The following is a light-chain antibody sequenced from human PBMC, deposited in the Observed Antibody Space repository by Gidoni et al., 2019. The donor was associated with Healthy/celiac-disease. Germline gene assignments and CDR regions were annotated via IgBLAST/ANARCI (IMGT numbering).Light chain of an antibody. Sequence: DIQMTQSPSSLSASVGDRVTITSRASQGISNDLAWYQQKPGKVPKLLIYAASTLQSGVPSRFSGSGSGTDFTLTISSLQPEDVATYYCQKYNSAPRAFGQGTRLEIK. CDR1: QGISND. V-gene: IGKV1-27*01. CDR2: AAS. CDR3: QKYNSAPRA. J-gene: IGKJ5*01.